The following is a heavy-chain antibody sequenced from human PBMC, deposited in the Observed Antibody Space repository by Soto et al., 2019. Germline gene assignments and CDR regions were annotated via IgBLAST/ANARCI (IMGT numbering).Heavy chain of an antibody. CDR1: GYTFTSYD. D-gene: IGHD3-9*01. J-gene: IGHJ4*02. CDR2: MNPNSGNT. V-gene: IGHV1-8*01. Sequence: ASVKVSCKASGYTFTSYDINWVRQATGQGLEWMGWMNPNSGNTDYAQKFQGRVTITTNKSISTAYMELSSLRSEDTAVYYCARDLPYYDILTGYYGPFDYWGQGTLVTVSS. CDR3: ARDLPYYDILTGYYGPFDY.